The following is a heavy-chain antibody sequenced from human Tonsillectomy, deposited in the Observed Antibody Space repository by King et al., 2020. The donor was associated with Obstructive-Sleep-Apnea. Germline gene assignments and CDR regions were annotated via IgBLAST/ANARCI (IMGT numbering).Heavy chain of an antibody. Sequence: VQLVESGGGLVQPGGSLRLSCAASGFTFSSYAMHWVRQAPGKGLEYVSAISSSGGSTYYANSVKGRFTVSRDNSKNKVYLQMGSLRAEDTAVYYCAKDMGTPIISYLLSYYYGMDVWGQGTTVTVSS. J-gene: IGHJ6*02. CDR2: ISSSGGST. CDR3: AKDMGTPIISYLLSYYYGMDV. D-gene: IGHD1-14*01. V-gene: IGHV3-64*01. CDR1: GFTFSSYA.